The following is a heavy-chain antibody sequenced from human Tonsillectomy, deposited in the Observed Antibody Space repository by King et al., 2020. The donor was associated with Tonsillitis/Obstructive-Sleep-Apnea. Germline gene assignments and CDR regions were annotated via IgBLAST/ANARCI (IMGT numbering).Heavy chain of an antibody. J-gene: IGHJ4*02. CDR2: ISGYNGNT. V-gene: IGHV1-18*01. CDR3: ARGGYSNSVYY. Sequence: VQLVESGAEVKKPGASVKVSCKASGYSFTNYGISWVRQAPGQGLEWMGWISGYNGNTNYAQTLQGKVTMTADTSTSTAYMEMRSLRSDDTAVYYCARGGYSNSVYYWGQGTLVTVSS. D-gene: IGHD4-11*01. CDR1: GYSFTNYG.